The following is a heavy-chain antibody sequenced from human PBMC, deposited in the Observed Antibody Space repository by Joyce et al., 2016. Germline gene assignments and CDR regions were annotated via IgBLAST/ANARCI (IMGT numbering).Heavy chain of an antibody. CDR3: ARLRRWSGPSDC. D-gene: IGHD4-23*01. Sequence: EVQLVESGGGLVQPGGSLRLSCAASGFTFSSYWMYWVRQAPGKGLVWVSRINREGSSTTYADSVKGRFTISRDNAKNTLYLQMNSLRAEDTAVYYCARLRRWSGPSDCWGQGTLVTVSS. V-gene: IGHV3-74*03. J-gene: IGHJ4*02. CDR1: GFTFSSYW. CDR2: INREGSST.